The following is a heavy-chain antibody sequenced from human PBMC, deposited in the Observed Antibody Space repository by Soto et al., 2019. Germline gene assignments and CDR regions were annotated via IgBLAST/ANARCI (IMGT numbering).Heavy chain of an antibody. V-gene: IGHV3-21*06. J-gene: IGHJ4*02. D-gene: IGHD3-22*01. Sequence: GGSLRLSCSASGFTFSSFGMNWVRQAPGKGLEWVSSISNTGNFKYYGDSMKGRFTISRDNVDNSLFLQMNNLRAEDTAIYYSARDPEDEDSGYYRPSHFDYWGQGTPVTVSS. CDR3: ARDPEDEDSGYYRPSHFDY. CDR2: ISNTGNFK. CDR1: GFTFSSFG.